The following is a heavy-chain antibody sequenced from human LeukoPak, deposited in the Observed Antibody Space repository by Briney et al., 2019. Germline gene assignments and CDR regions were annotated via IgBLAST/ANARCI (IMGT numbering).Heavy chain of an antibody. CDR1: GFSFSTSW. J-gene: IGHJ4*02. CDR2: INQDGSEK. D-gene: IGHD6-25*01. CDR3: TRLSTAAADSDF. Sequence: PGGSLRLSCAASGFSFSTSWMNWVRQAPGKGLEWVATINQDGSEKYYVESVKGRFTISRDNAENSLFQQMDSLRAEDTAIYYCTRLSTAAADSDFWGQGTLVTVSS. V-gene: IGHV3-7*01.